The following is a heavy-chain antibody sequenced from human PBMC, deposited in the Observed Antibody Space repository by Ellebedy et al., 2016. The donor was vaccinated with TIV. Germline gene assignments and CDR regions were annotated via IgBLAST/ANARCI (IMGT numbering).Heavy chain of an antibody. CDR3: ARVGRLTTVTKGLNWFDP. CDR2: LHPSSGGT. V-gene: IGHV1-2*02. Sequence: ASVKVSCKASGYTFTGYYMHWVRQAPGQGLEWMGWLHPSSGGTNYAQKFQGRVTMTRDTSISTAYMELSRLRSDDTAVYYCARVGRLTTVTKGLNWFDPWGQGTLVTVSS. CDR1: GYTFTGYY. J-gene: IGHJ5*02. D-gene: IGHD4-17*01.